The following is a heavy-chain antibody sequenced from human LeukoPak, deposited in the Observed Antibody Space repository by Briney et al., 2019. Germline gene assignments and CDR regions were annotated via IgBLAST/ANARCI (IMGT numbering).Heavy chain of an antibody. V-gene: IGHV4-4*07. J-gene: IGHJ5*02. CDR1: GGSISSYY. Sequence: PSETLSLTCTVSGGSISSYYWSRIRQPAGKGLEWIGRIYTSGSTNYNPSLKSRVTMSVDTSKNQFSLKLSSVTAADTAVYYCARDVVGSSNNWFDPWGQGTLVAVSS. CDR2: IYTSGST. CDR3: ARDVVGSSNNWFDP. D-gene: IGHD2-15*01.